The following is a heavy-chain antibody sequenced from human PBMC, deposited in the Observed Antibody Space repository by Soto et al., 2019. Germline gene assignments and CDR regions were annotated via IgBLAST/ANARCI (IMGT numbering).Heavy chain of an antibody. CDR1: GFTFSTHT. J-gene: IGHJ4*02. CDR3: AKGLDRASLDF. D-gene: IGHD1-1*01. V-gene: IGHV3-23*01. CDR2: LTADSDDT. Sequence: EVQLLESGGTLVQPGGSLRLSCVASGFTFSTHTMNWVRQAPGKGLEGVARLTADSDDTSYADSIKGRFTISRDNSKNTLYLQMNSLRAEDTAIYYCAKGLDRASLDFWGQGALVTVSS.